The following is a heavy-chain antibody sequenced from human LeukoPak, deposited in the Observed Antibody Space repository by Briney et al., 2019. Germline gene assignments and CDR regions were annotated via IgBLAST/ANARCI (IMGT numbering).Heavy chain of an antibody. D-gene: IGHD3-10*01. V-gene: IGHV3-7*01. J-gene: IGHJ5*02. CDR3: AKDRYFDTVAFFGGP. CDR1: GFTFSSYW. CDR2: IKQDGSEK. Sequence: GGALRLSCAASGFTFSSYWMSWVRQAPGKGLEWVANIKQDGSEKYYVDSVKGRFTISRDNAKNSLYLQMNSLRAEDTAVYYCAKDRYFDTVAFFGGPRGQGTLVTVSS.